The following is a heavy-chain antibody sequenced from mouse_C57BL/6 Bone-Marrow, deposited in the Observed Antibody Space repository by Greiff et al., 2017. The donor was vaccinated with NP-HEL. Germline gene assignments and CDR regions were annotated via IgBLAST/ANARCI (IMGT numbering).Heavy chain of an antibody. CDR1: GYTFSSSW. V-gene: IGHV1-82*01. J-gene: IGHJ2*01. Sequence: QVQLKEPGPELVKPGASVKISCKASGYTFSSSWMNWVKQRPGKGLEWIGRIYPGDGDTNYNGKFKGKATLTADKSSSTAYMQLSSLTSEDSAVYFCASGGSTLYYFDYWGQGTTLTVSS. CDR2: IYPGDGDT. CDR3: ASGGSTLYYFDY. D-gene: IGHD1-1*01.